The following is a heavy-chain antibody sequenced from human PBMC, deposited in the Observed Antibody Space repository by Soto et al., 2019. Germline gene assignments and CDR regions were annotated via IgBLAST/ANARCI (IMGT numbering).Heavy chain of an antibody. CDR3: ATWHHSSGLDY. J-gene: IGHJ4*02. Sequence: GGSLRLSCAASGFTLSSYWMSWVRQAPGKGLEWVANIKQDGSEKYYVDSVKGRITISRDNAKKSLYLQMNSLRAEVTAVYYCATWHHSSGLDYSGQGNLVTVYS. D-gene: IGHD3-22*01. V-gene: IGHV3-7*01. CDR2: IKQDGSEK. CDR1: GFTLSSYW.